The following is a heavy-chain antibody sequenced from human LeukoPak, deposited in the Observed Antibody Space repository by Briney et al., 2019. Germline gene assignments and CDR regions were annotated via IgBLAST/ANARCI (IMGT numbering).Heavy chain of an antibody. V-gene: IGHV3-9*01. CDR2: ISWNSGSI. J-gene: IGHJ6*02. CDR1: GFTFDDYA. Sequence: GGSLRLSCAASGFTFDDYAMHWVRQAPGKGLEWVSGISWNSGSIGYADSVKGRFTISRDNAKNSLYLQMNSLRAKDTALYYCAKASAMVAAISGMDVWGQGTTVTVSS. CDR3: AKASAMVAAISGMDV. D-gene: IGHD2-15*01.